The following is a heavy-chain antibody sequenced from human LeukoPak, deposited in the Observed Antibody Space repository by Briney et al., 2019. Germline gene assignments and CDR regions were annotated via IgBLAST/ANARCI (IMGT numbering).Heavy chain of an antibody. V-gene: IGHV5-51*01. Sequence: GESLKTSCKGSGYSFTSYWISWVRQMPGKGLEWMGIIYPGDSDTKYSPSFQGQVTISADKSISTAYLQWSSLKASDTAIYYCARQQVLTTNFDYWGQGSLVTVSS. J-gene: IGHJ4*02. CDR1: GYSFTSYW. D-gene: IGHD2-21*02. CDR3: ARQQVLTTNFDY. CDR2: IYPGDSDT.